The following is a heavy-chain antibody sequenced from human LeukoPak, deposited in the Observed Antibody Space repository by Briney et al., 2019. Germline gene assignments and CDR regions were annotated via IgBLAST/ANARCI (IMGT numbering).Heavy chain of an antibody. CDR3: ASPAAGSNFDC. D-gene: IGHD6-13*01. V-gene: IGHV3-11*03. CDR1: GFTFSDYY. J-gene: IGHJ4*02. Sequence: GGSLRLSCAASGFTFSDYYMSWIRQAPGKGLEWVSYISSSSSYTNYAGSVKGRVTISRDNSKNSLYLQMNSLRAEDTAVYYCASPAAGSNFDCWGQGTLVTVSS. CDR2: ISSSSSYT.